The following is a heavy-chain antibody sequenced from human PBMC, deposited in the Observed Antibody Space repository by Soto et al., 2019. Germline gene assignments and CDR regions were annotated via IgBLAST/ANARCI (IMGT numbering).Heavy chain of an antibody. D-gene: IGHD2-2*01. CDR1: GYNFISHY. CDR3: ARDYLSSKSSLSYFDY. J-gene: IGHJ4*02. CDR2: INPSGGST. Sequence: QVLLVQSGAEVTRPGASLKVSCKASGYNFISHYIHWVRQAPGQGLEWMGFINPSGGSTTHAQNFQGRLSMTGDTSTSTVYMELSGLRSEDAAVYYCARDYLSSKSSLSYFDYWGQGTLVTVSS. V-gene: IGHV1-46*01.